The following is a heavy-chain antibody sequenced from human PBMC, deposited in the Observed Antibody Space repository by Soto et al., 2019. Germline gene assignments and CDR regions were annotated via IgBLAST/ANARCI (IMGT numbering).Heavy chain of an antibody. Sequence: GGSLRLSCAASGFTVSSNYMSWVRQAPGKGLEWVSVIYSGGSTYYADSVKGRFTISRDNSKNTLYLHMNSLRAEDTAVYYCAGSRLRRSPFGELFFDYWGQGTLVTVSS. V-gene: IGHV3-66*01. CDR3: AGSRLRRSPFGELFFDY. CDR1: GFTVSSNY. D-gene: IGHD3-10*01. CDR2: IYSGGST. J-gene: IGHJ4*02.